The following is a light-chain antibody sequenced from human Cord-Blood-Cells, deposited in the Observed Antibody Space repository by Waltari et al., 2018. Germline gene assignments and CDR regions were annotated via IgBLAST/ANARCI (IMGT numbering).Light chain of an antibody. CDR3: QSADSSGTYWV. CDR2: KDS. Sequence: SYDLTQPPPVSVSPGQPARITCSGDALPKQYSSWYQQKPGQAPALVIYKDSERPSGIPDRFSGSSSGTTVTLTISGVQAEDEADYYCQSADSSGTYWVFGGGTKLTVL. CDR1: ALPKQY. V-gene: IGLV3-25*03. J-gene: IGLJ3*02.